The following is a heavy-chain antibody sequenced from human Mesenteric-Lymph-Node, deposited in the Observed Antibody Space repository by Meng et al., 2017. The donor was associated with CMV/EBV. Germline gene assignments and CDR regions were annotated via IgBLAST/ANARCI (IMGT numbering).Heavy chain of an antibody. D-gene: IGHD3-9*01. CDR1: GYTFTSYG. Sequence: ASVKVSCKASGYTFTSYGISWVRQAPGQGLEWMGWISAYNGNTNYAQKLQGRVTMTTDTSTSTAYMEPRSLRSDDTAVYYCAREEGPTYYDILTGYYSVGYYYGMDVWGQGTTVTVSS. J-gene: IGHJ6*02. V-gene: IGHV1-18*01. CDR2: ISAYNGNT. CDR3: AREEGPTYYDILTGYYSVGYYYGMDV.